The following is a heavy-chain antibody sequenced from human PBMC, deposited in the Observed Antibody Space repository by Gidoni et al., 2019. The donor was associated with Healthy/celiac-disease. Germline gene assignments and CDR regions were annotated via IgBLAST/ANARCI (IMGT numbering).Heavy chain of an antibody. CDR2: IYYSGST. J-gene: IGHJ5*02. CDR3: ARNIVLMVYAIPNWFDP. D-gene: IGHD2-8*01. Sequence: QLQLQESGPGLVKPSETLSLTCTVSGGSISSSSYYWGWIRQPPGKGLEWIGSIYYSGSTYYNPSLKSRVTISVDTSKNQFSLKLSSVTAADTAVYYCARNIVLMVYAIPNWFDPWGQGTLVTVSS. CDR1: GGSISSSSYY. V-gene: IGHV4-39*01.